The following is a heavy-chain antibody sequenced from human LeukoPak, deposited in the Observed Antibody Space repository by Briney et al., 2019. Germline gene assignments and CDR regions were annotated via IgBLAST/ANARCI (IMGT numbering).Heavy chain of an antibody. CDR2: LSGTGRST. CDR3: AKARGDYGQPFDY. D-gene: IGHD4/OR15-4a*01. Sequence: GGSLRLSCAASGFSFSSSMSWVRQAPGKGLEWVSALSGTGRSTYYADSVKGRFAISRDNSKNTLSLQMNSLRAEDTAVYYCAKARGDYGQPFDYWGQGTLVTVSS. J-gene: IGHJ4*02. V-gene: IGHV3-23*01. CDR1: GFSFSSS.